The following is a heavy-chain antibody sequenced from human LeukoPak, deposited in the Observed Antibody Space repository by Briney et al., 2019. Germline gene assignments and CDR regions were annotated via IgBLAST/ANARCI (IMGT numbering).Heavy chain of an antibody. CDR1: GFTFSNFE. D-gene: IGHD5-18*01. J-gene: IGHJ4*02. Sequence: GGSLRLSCAALGFTFSNFEMNWVRQAPGKGLEWISYISGGGSTIYYADSVMGRFTISRDNAKNSLYLQMNSLRAEDTAVYYCARAESQLWFDYWGQGTLVTVSS. CDR2: ISGGGSTI. CDR3: ARAESQLWFDY. V-gene: IGHV3-48*03.